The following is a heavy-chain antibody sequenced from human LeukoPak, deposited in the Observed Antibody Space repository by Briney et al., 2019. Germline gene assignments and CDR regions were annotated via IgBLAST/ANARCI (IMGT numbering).Heavy chain of an antibody. V-gene: IGHV1-8*03. CDR1: GYIFTTYD. Sequence: ASVKVSCKVSGYIFTTYDINWVRQAPGQGLEWMGWMNPTSGNTGSAQKFQGRVTISRNTSISTAYMELSSLRSEDTAVYYCAREGGITVFGVAQPGGAFDIWGQGTMVTVSS. J-gene: IGHJ3*02. D-gene: IGHD3-3*01. CDR3: AREGGITVFGVAQPGGAFDI. CDR2: MNPTSGNT.